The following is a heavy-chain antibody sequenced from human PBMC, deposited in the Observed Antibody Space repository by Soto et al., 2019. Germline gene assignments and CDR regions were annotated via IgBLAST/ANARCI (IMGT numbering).Heavy chain of an antibody. Sequence: QVQLPESGPGLVKPSETLSLTCTVSGGSVSSGSHYWSWIRQPPGKGLELIGYIYYRGSTNYNPSLTTGVTISADTSKNQFFLNLSSVTAADTAVYYCARARGAATASEYWGQGTLVPVTS. CDR3: ARARGAATASEY. D-gene: IGHD6-13*01. CDR2: IYYRGST. V-gene: IGHV4-61*01. CDR1: GGSVSSGSHY. J-gene: IGHJ4*02.